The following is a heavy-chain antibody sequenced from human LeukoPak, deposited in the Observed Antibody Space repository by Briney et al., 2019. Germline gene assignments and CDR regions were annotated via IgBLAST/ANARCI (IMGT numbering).Heavy chain of an antibody. CDR3: AKGNGYIYIKYFDY. J-gene: IGHJ4*02. CDR1: GFTFSTYA. D-gene: IGHD5-24*01. V-gene: IGHV3-23*01. Sequence: GGSLRLSCAASGFTFSTYAMGWVRLAPGKGLEWVSGVSGSGDTTYYADSVKGRFTISRDNSKNTLFLQMKGLRAEDTARYYCAKGNGYIYIKYFDYWGQGTLVTVSS. CDR2: VSGSGDTT.